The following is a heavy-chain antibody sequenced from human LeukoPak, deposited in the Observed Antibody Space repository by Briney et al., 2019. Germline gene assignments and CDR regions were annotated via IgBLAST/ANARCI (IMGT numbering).Heavy chain of an antibody. CDR3: ARDPGGKIVPGD. V-gene: IGHV3-7*05. Sequence: GGSLRLSCAASGFTFSSYWMSWVRQAPGKGLEWVANIKRDGSEKYYVDSVRGRFTISRDNAKNLVYLQMNSLRAEDTAVYYCARDPGGKIVPGDWGQGTLVAVSS. J-gene: IGHJ4*02. CDR1: GFTFSSYW. CDR2: IKRDGSEK. D-gene: IGHD2/OR15-2a*01.